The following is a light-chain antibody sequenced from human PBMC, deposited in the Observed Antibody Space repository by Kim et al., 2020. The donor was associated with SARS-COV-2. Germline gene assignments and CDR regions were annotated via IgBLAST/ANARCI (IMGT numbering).Light chain of an antibody. J-gene: IGLJ3*02. CDR1: TRDVTIGNY. CDR3: LDYYGGAWV. Sequence: GTITLTCASGTRDVTIGNYPSWLQQKPAQAPMQLIYSTTTKPSWTPARFSGSLLGGKAALTLSGVQPEDEADYYCLDYYGGAWVFGGGTKVTVL. CDR2: STT. V-gene: IGLV7-43*01.